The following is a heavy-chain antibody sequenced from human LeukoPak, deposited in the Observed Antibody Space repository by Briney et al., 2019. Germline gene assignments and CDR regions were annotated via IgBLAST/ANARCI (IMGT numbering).Heavy chain of an antibody. CDR2: INPNSGGT. CDR3: ARDPRRDGYKSEFDY. V-gene: IGHV1-2*02. CDR1: GYTFTGYY. Sequence: ASVKVSCKASGYTFTGYYIHWVRQAPGQGLEWMGWINPNSGGTTFAQKFQGRVTMTRDRSISTAYMELSSLRSDDTAVCYCARDPRRDGYKSEFDYWGQGTLVAVSS. D-gene: IGHD5-24*01. J-gene: IGHJ4*02.